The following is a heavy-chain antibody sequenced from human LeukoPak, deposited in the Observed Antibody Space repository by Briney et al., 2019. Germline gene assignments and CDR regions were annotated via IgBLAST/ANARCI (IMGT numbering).Heavy chain of an antibody. CDR2: IDTTDSFA. D-gene: IGHD6-13*01. V-gene: IGHV5-10-1*01. J-gene: IGHJ4*02. Sequence: GESLKISCETSGYSFTTYYISWVRQTPGGKGLEWMGRIDTTDSFATYSPSFQGRVTMSTDKSTNTAYLQWSSLKASDTAIYYCVKDGSSWFFDYWGQGTLVTVSS. CDR1: GYSFTTYY. CDR3: VKDGSSWFFDY.